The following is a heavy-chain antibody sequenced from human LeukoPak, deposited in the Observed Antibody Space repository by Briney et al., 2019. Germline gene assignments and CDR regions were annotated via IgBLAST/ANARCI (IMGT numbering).Heavy chain of an antibody. CDR1: GFTFSSYE. CDR2: ISGSSSTI. V-gene: IGHV3-48*03. J-gene: IGHJ5*02. D-gene: IGHD6-19*01. Sequence: GGSLRLSCAASGFTFSSYEINWVRQAPGKGLEWVSYISGSSSTIYYADSVKGRFTISRDNAKNSLYLQMNSLRVEDTAVYYCARDRSGWYKWFDPWGQGTLVTVSS. CDR3: ARDRSGWYKWFDP.